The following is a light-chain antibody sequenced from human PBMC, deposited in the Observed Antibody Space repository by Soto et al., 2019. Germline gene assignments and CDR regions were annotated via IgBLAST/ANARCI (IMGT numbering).Light chain of an antibody. CDR3: SSYTSSSTYV. CDR1: SSDVGGYNY. Sequence: QSVLTQPASVSGSRGQSITISCTGTSSDVGGYNYVSWYQQPPGTAPKVIIYEVSNRPSGVPDRFSGSKSGNTASLTISGLQAEDEADYYCSSYTSSSTYVFGTGTKLTVL. V-gene: IGLV2-18*02. J-gene: IGLJ1*01. CDR2: EVS.